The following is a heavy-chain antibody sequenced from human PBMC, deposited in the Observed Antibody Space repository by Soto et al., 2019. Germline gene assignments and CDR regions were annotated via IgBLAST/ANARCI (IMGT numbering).Heavy chain of an antibody. Sequence: SETLSLTCTVSGGSISSYYWNWIRQPPGKGLEWIGYIYYSGSTKYNPSLKSRVTISVDTSKNQFSLKLSSVTAADTAVYYCARDRLANRFDPWGQGTLVTVSS. CDR1: GGSISSYY. CDR3: ARDRLANRFDP. CDR2: IYYSGST. J-gene: IGHJ5*02. D-gene: IGHD3-9*01. V-gene: IGHV4-59*01.